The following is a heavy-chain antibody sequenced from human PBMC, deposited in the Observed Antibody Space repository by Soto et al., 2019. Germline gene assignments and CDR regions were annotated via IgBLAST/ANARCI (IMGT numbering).Heavy chain of an antibody. CDR2: ISYSGST. D-gene: IGHD2-15*01. V-gene: IGHV4-39*01. CDR3: SGGVSVKYCGGDSCYSRFDY. J-gene: IGHJ4*02. Sequence: SETLSLTCTVSGGSISGSSYYWGWIRQPPGEGLEWIGTISYSGSTYYNPSLKSRVTISVDTSKNQFSLKMSSVTAADTAVFYCSGGVSVKYCGGDSCYSRFDYWGQGTLVTVSS. CDR1: GGSISGSSYY.